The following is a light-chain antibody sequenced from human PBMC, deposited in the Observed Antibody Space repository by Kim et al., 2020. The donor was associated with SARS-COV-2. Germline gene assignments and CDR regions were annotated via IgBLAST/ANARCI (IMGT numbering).Light chain of an antibody. CDR1: QSISSTH. CDR3: HQYGNSPCT. Sequence: EIVLTQSPGTLSLSPGERATLSCRASQSISSTHLAWYQQKPGQAPRLLIYDVSRRPTGIPDRFSGGGSGTDFTLTISRLEPEDFAVYYCHQYGNSPCTFGQGTKLEI. CDR2: DVS. V-gene: IGKV3-20*01. J-gene: IGKJ2*02.